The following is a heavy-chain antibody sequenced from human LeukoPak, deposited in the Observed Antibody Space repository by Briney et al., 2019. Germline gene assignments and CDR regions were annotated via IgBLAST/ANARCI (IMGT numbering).Heavy chain of an antibody. CDR3: ARDPVRTTIFGVDLYYYYYYMDV. Sequence: GGSLRLSCAASGFTFSSYAMSWVRQAPGKGLEWVSYISSSGSTIYHADSVKGRFTISRDNAKNSLYLQMNSLRAEDTAVYYCARDPVRTTIFGVDLYYYYYYMDVWGKGTTVTVSS. CDR2: ISSSGSTI. D-gene: IGHD3-3*01. CDR1: GFTFSSYA. J-gene: IGHJ6*03. V-gene: IGHV3-48*04.